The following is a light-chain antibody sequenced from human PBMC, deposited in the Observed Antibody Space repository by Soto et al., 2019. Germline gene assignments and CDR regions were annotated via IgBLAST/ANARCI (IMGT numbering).Light chain of an antibody. Sequence: DIHMSQSPSSLSAAVGDRFTITCRASQSISSYLNWYQQKPVKAPKLLIYAASSLQSGVPSRFSGSGSGTDLTLTISSMQHEDFATYYCPQSYSNPITFGQGTRLEIK. J-gene: IGKJ5*01. CDR2: AAS. CDR1: QSISSY. CDR3: PQSYSNPIT. V-gene: IGKV1-39*01.